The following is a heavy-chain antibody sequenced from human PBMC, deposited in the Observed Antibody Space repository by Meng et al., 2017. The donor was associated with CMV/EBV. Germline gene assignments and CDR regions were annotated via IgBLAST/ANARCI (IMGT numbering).Heavy chain of an antibody. V-gene: IGHV4-4*02. J-gene: IGHJ2*01. Sequence: SGGSISSSNWWSCVRKPPGKGLAGIGEIYHSGSTTYNPSLKSRVTISVDKSKNKFSLKLSSVTAADTAVYYCARGPILGFGESSSFDLWGRGTLVTVSS. CDR2: IYHSGST. CDR3: ARGPILGFGESSSFDL. D-gene: IGHD3-10*01. CDR1: GGSISSSNW.